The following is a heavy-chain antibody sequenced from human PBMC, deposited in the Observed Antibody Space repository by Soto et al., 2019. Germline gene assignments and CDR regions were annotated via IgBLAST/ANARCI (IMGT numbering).Heavy chain of an antibody. J-gene: IGHJ6*02. Sequence: GESLKISCKGSGYSFTSYYIAWVRQMPGKGLEWMGIIHPGDSETRYSPSFQGHVIISADKSISSAYLQWSSLEAADTAMYYCARQRITRVRGVSSSGLDVWGQGTTVTVSS. V-gene: IGHV5-51*01. CDR2: IHPGDSET. CDR1: GYSFTSYY. CDR3: ARQRITRVRGVSSSGLDV. D-gene: IGHD3-10*01.